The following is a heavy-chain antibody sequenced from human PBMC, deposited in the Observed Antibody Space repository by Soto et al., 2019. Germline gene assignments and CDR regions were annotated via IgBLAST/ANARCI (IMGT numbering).Heavy chain of an antibody. CDR1: GYTFTSYG. J-gene: IGHJ5*02. V-gene: IGHV1-18*01. Sequence: VKVSGRGSGYTFTSYGISLVRQAPGQGLEWMRWISAYNGNTNYAQKLQGRFTMTTDKSTRTAYMELRSLRSDDTAVYYCASDRLVLRLSEWPPGWFDPWGQGTLVTVSS. CDR3: ASDRLVLRLSEWPPGWFDP. D-gene: IGHD3-3*01. CDR2: ISAYNGNT.